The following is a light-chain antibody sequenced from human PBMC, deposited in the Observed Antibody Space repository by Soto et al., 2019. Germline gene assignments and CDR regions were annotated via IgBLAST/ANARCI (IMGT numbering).Light chain of an antibody. J-gene: IGKJ5*01. CDR2: AAS. V-gene: IGKV1-39*01. Sequence: DIQMTQCPSSLSASVEDRVIITCRASQSISNHLNWYQQKPGKAPKLLIFAASSLQSGVPSRFSGSRSGPDFTLTISSLQPEDFATYYCQQSYSTLITFGQGTRLEI. CDR3: QQSYSTLIT. CDR1: QSISNH.